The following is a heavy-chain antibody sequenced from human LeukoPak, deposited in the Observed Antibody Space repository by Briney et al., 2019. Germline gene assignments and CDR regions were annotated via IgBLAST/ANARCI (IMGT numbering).Heavy chain of an antibody. CDR3: ARTRTRTTGTTLYYYYMDV. J-gene: IGHJ6*03. V-gene: IGHV1-8*01. D-gene: IGHD1-1*01. CDR1: GYTFTSYD. CDR2: MNPNSGNT. Sequence: ASVKVSCTASGYTFTSYDINWVRQAPGQGLEWMGWMNPNSGNTGYAQKFQGRVTMTRNTSISTAYMELSSLRSEDTAVYYCARTRTRTTGTTLYYYYMDVWGKGTTVTVSS.